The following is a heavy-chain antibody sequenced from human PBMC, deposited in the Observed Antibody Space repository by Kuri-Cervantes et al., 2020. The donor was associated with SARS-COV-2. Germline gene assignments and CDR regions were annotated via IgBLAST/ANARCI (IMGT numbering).Heavy chain of an antibody. V-gene: IGHV4-31*03. CDR2: IYYSGGT. D-gene: IGHD3-3*01. Sequence: SETLSLTCTVSGGSISSGGFYWSWIRQHPGKGLEWIAYIYYSGGTYYNPSLKSRVTISVDTSKNQFSLKLSPVTAADTAVYYCAGQMMSSITIFGVVITRNWFDPWGQGTLVTVSS. J-gene: IGHJ5*02. CDR1: GGSISSGGFY. CDR3: AGQMMSSITIFGVVITRNWFDP.